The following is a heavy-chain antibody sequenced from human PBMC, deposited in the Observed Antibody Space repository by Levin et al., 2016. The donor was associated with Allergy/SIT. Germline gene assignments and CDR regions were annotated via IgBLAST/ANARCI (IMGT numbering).Heavy chain of an antibody. CDR2: ISGSGGST. V-gene: IGHV3-23*01. CDR1: GFTFSSYA. Sequence: GESLKISCAASGFTFSSYAMSWVRQAPGKGLEWVSAISGSGGSTYYADSVKGRFTISRDNSKNTLYLQMNSLRAEDTAVYYCAKGFGCSGGSCYIGGQGAFDIWGQGTMVTVSS. J-gene: IGHJ3*02. CDR3: AKGFGCSGGSCYIGGQGAFDI. D-gene: IGHD2-15*01.